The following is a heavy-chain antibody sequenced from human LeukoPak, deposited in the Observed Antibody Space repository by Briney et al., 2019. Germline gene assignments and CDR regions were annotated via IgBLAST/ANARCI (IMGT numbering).Heavy chain of an antibody. CDR2: IYYSEST. CDR1: GGSFSGYY. CDR3: ARDAAAGVFFDY. J-gene: IGHJ4*02. Sequence: PSETLPLTCAVYGGSFSGYYWSWIRQPPGKGLEWIGYIYYSESTNYNPSLKSRVTISVDTSKNQFSLKMSSVTAADTAVYYCARDAAAGVFFDYWGQGTLVTVSS. D-gene: IGHD6-13*01. V-gene: IGHV4-59*01.